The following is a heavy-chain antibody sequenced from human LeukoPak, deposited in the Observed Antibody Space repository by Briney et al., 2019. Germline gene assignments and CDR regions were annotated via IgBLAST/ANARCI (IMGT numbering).Heavy chain of an antibody. V-gene: IGHV4-59*01. Sequence: SETLSLTCAVYGGSLSGFYWSWIRQSPGKGLEWIGYIYYRGSTNYNPSLNSRATISVDTSMNQFSLKLNSVTAADTAVYYCARIYTTGWNYFDNWGQGTLVTVSS. J-gene: IGHJ4*02. D-gene: IGHD6-19*01. CDR3: ARIYTTGWNYFDN. CDR1: GGSLSGFY. CDR2: IYYRGST.